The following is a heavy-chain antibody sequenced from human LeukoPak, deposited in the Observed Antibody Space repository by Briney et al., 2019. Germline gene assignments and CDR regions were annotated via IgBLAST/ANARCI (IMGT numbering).Heavy chain of an antibody. CDR1: GYTFTNYW. V-gene: IGHV5-51*01. CDR2: IYPDDSDT. CDR3: ARITSGPWNWFDH. J-gene: IGHJ5*02. D-gene: IGHD3-16*01. Sequence: GESLKISCKVSGYTFTNYWIAWVRQVPGKGLEHLGIIYPDDSDTSYSPSFQGQVTISADKSINTAFLQWSSLRASDAAIYYCARITSGPWNWFDHWGRGTLVTVSS.